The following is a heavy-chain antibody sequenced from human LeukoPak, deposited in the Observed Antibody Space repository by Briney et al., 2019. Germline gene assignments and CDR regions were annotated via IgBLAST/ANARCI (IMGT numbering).Heavy chain of an antibody. CDR3: ASWDSSGYHVLGYFDY. J-gene: IGHJ4*02. CDR1: GGTFSKYA. Sequence: SVKVSCKASGGTFSKYAISWVRQAPGQGLEWMGGIIPIFGTANYAQKFQGRVAITTDESTSTVYMELSSLRSEDTAVYYCASWDSSGYHVLGYFDYWGQGTLVTVSS. V-gene: IGHV1-69*05. CDR2: IIPIFGTA. D-gene: IGHD3-22*01.